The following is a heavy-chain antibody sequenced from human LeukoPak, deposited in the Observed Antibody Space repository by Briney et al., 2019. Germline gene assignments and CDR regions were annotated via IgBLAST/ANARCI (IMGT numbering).Heavy chain of an antibody. V-gene: IGHV4-61*02. CDR1: GGSISSGSYY. Sequence: PSETLSLSCTVSGGSISSGSYYWSWIRQPAGKGREWIGRIYTSGSTNYNPSLKSRVTISVDTSKNQFSLKLSSVAAADTAVCYCARGPYPYYFDYWGQGTLVTVSS. J-gene: IGHJ4*02. CDR3: ARGPYPYYFDY. CDR2: IYTSGST.